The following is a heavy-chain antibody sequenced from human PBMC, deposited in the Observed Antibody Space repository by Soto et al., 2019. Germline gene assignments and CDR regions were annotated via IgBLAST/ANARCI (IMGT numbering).Heavy chain of an antibody. CDR3: AKDLGGGFDY. D-gene: IGHD2-15*01. V-gene: IGHV3-30*18. CDR1: GFTFSSYG. CDR2: ISYDGSNK. J-gene: IGHJ4*02. Sequence: GGSLRLSCAASGFTFSSYGMHWVRQAPGRGLEWVAVISYDGSNKYYADSVKGRFTISRDNSKNTLYLQMNSMRAEDTAVYYCAKDLGGGFDYWGQGPLVTVSS.